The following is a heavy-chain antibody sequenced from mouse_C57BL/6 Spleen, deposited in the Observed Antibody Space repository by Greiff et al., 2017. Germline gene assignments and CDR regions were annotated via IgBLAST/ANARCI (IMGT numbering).Heavy chain of an antibody. CDR2: IYPRDGST. V-gene: IGHV1-85*01. CDR1: GYTFTSYD. Sequence: QVHVKQSGPELVKPGASVKLSCKASGYTFTSYDINWVKQRPGQGLEWIGWIYPRDGSTKYNEKFKGKATLTVDTSSSTAYMELHSLTSEDSAVYFCARGAYYCGSTRYFDVWGTGTTVTVSS. CDR3: ARGAYYCGSTRYFDV. J-gene: IGHJ1*03. D-gene: IGHD1-1*01.